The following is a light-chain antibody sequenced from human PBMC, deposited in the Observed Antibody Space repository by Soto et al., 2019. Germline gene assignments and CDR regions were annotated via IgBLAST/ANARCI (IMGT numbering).Light chain of an antibody. J-gene: IGLJ1*01. CDR3: QSYDSSLSGV. Sequence: QSVLTQPPSVSGAPGQRVTISCTGSSSNIGAGYDVHWYQQLPETAPKLLIYGNSNRPSGVPDRFSGSKSGTSASLAITGLQAEDEADYYCQSYDSSLSGVFGTGTKLTVL. V-gene: IGLV1-40*01. CDR2: GNS. CDR1: SSNIGAGYD.